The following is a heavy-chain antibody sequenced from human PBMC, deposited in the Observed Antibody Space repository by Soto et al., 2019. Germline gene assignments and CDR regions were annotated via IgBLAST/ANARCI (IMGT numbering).Heavy chain of an antibody. J-gene: IGHJ4*02. V-gene: IGHV4-39*01. CDR1: GGSISSSSYY. D-gene: IGHD6-19*01. CDR3: ASWSSGWPGDY. CDR2: IYYSGST. Sequence: QLQLQESGPGLVKPSETLSLTCTVSGGSISSSSYYWGWIRQPPGKGLEWIGSIYYSGSTYYNPSLKSRVTISVDTSKNQFSLKLSSVTAADTAVYYCASWSSGWPGDYWGQGTLVTVSS.